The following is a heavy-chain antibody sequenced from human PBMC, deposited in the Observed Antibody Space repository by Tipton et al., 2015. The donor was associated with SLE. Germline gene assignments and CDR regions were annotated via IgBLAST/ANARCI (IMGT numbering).Heavy chain of an antibody. CDR2: IYYSGST. J-gene: IGHJ4*02. D-gene: IGHD3-16*01. CDR3: ARGGAPKGFDY. CDR1: GGSFSGYY. Sequence: TLSLTCAVYGGSFSGYYWSWIRQPPGKGLEWIGSIYYSGSTYYNPSLKSRVTISVDTSKNQFSLKLSSVTAADTAVYYCARGGAPKGFDYWGQGTLVTVSS. V-gene: IGHV4-34*01.